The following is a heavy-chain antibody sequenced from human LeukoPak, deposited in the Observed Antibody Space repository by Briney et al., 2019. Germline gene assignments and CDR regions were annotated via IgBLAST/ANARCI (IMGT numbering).Heavy chain of an antibody. V-gene: IGHV4-59*01. J-gene: IGHJ4*02. Sequence: SETLSLTCTVSGGSISSYYWRWTRQPPGKGLEWIGYIYYSGSTNYNPSLKSRVTISVDTSKNQSSLKLSSVTAADTAVYYCARGRSIAARPFDYWGQGTLVTVSS. D-gene: IGHD6-6*01. CDR2: IYYSGST. CDR1: GGSISSYY. CDR3: ARGRSIAARPFDY.